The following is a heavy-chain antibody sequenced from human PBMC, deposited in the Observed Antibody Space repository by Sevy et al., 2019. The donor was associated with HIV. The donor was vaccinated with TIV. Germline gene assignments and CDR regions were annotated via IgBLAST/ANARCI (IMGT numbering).Heavy chain of an antibody. V-gene: IGHV3-49*04. CDR2: ITRNSYEAYGGTT. D-gene: IGHD3-9*01. CDR3: TRGLVTADTPEYFFDY. Sequence: GGSLRLSCAASGFTFSKYSMSWVRQAPGKGLEWVAFITRNSYEAYGGTTEYAASVKGRFIISRDDSKSIAYLQMNSLKTEDTAVYHCTRGLVTADTPEYFFDYWGQGTLVTVSS. CDR1: GFTFSKYS. J-gene: IGHJ4*02.